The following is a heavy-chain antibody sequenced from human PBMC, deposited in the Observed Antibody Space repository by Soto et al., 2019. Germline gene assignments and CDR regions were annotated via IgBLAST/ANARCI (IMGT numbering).Heavy chain of an antibody. D-gene: IGHD6-13*01. CDR1: GYTLTELS. Sequence: GASVKVSCKVSGYTLTELSMHWVRQAPGKGLEWMGGFDPEDGETIYAQKFQGRVTMTEDTSTDTAYMELSSLRSEDTAVYYCATAPRAGTGYYYYGMGVWGQGTTVTVSS. J-gene: IGHJ6*02. V-gene: IGHV1-24*01. CDR2: FDPEDGET. CDR3: ATAPRAGTGYYYYGMGV.